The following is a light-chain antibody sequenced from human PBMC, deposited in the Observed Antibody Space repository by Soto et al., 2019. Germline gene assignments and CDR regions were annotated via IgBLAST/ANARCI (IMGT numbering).Light chain of an antibody. V-gene: IGKV3-15*01. Sequence: EIVMTQSPATLSVSPGERDTLSCRASQSGSSNLAWYQQKPGQAPRLLSYGASTKATGIPARFSGSGSGTEVTLTISSLQSEEFAVYYCQHYNTWPRTFGQGTKVEIK. CDR2: GAS. CDR3: QHYNTWPRT. CDR1: QSGSSN. J-gene: IGKJ1*01.